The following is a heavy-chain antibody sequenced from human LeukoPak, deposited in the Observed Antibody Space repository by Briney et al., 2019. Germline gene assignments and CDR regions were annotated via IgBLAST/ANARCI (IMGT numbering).Heavy chain of an antibody. V-gene: IGHV4-61*02. Sequence: PSETLSLTCTVSGGSISSGSYYWSWIRQPAGKGLEWIGRIYTSGSTNYNPSLKSRVTISVDTSKNQFSLKLSSVTAADTAVYYCACYDFWSGYTFDYWGQGTLVTVSS. CDR1: GGSISSGSYY. CDR3: ACYDFWSGYTFDY. D-gene: IGHD3-3*01. J-gene: IGHJ4*02. CDR2: IYTSGST.